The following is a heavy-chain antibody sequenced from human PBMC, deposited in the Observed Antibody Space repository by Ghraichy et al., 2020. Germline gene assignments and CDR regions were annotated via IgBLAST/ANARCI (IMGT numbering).Heavy chain of an antibody. D-gene: IGHD3-3*01. CDR1: GGSISSSNW. CDR2: IYHSGST. Sequence: SETLSLTCAVSGGSISSSNWWSWVRQPPGKGLEWIGEIYHSGSTNYNPSLKSRVTISVDKSKNQFSLKLSSVTAADTAVYYCASSFVRTYYDFWSGYYTEYFQHWGQGTLVTVSS. CDR3: ASSFVRTYYDFWSGYYTEYFQH. V-gene: IGHV4-4*02. J-gene: IGHJ1*01.